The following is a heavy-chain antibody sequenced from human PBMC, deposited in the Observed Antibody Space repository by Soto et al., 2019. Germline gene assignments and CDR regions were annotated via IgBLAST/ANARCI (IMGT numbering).Heavy chain of an antibody. CDR3: AKDRQGMDV. CDR2: ISYDGSTQ. Sequence: QVQLVESGGGVVQPARSLRLSCAASGFPFSSYGMHWVRQAPGKGLEWVAFISYDGSTQYYLDSVKGRFTISRDNSKNTLYLQMNSLRVEDTALYYCAKDRQGMDVWGQGTTVIVSS. J-gene: IGHJ6*02. CDR1: GFPFSSYG. V-gene: IGHV3-30*18.